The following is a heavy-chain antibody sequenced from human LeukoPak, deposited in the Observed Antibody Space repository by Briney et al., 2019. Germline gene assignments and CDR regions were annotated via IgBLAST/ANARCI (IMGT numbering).Heavy chain of an antibody. Sequence: SETLSLTCTVSAGSISSSSYYWGWIRQPPGKGLEWIGSIYYSGSTYYNPSLKSRVTISVDTSKNHFSLKLSSVTAADTAVYYCARGYYYDSSGYHEPPDYWGQGTLVTVSS. CDR2: IYYSGST. J-gene: IGHJ4*02. CDR3: ARGYYYDSSGYHEPPDY. V-gene: IGHV4-39*02. CDR1: AGSISSSSYY. D-gene: IGHD3-22*01.